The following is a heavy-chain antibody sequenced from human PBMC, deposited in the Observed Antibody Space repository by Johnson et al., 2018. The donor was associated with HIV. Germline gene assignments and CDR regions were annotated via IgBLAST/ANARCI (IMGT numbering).Heavy chain of an antibody. Sequence: VQLVESGGDLVQPGGSLRLSCVGSESPLSSYEMHGVRQAKGKGREWVQVFVTAGKQSIPASVRGRFTIPRENAKNSLYLQMNSLRAGDTAVYYCARESTLGAFDIWGQGTMVTVSS. J-gene: IGHJ3*02. V-gene: IGHV3-13*05. CDR2: FVTAGKQ. CDR3: ARESTLGAFDI. CDR1: ESPLSSYE. D-gene: IGHD2/OR15-2a*01.